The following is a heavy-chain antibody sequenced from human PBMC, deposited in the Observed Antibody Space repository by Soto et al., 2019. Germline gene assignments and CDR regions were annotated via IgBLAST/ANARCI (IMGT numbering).Heavy chain of an antibody. D-gene: IGHD6-13*01. V-gene: IGHV3-15*07. CDR3: TTDRAIRQYSSSWYWRYYYYYGMDV. J-gene: IGHJ6*02. CDR1: GFTFSNAW. Sequence: TGGSLRLSCAASGFTFSNAWMNWVRQAPGKGLEWVGRIKSKTDGGTTDYAAPVKGRFTISRDDSKNTLYLQMNSLKTEDTAVYYCTTDRAIRQYSSSWYWRYYYYYGMDVWGQGTTVTVSS. CDR2: IKSKTDGGTT.